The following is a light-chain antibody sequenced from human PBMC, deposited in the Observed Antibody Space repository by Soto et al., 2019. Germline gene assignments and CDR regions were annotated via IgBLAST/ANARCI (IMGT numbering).Light chain of an antibody. CDR2: GNS. J-gene: IGLJ1*01. CDR3: QSYDRSLRTYV. V-gene: IGLV1-40*01. Sequence: QSVLTQPPSVSGAPGQRVTISCSGGSSNIGAGYDVNWYRQLPGTAPKLLIYGNSDRPSGVPDRFSGSKSGTSASLAITGLQAEDEADYFCQSYDRSLRTYVFGTATKVTVL. CDR1: SSNIGAGYD.